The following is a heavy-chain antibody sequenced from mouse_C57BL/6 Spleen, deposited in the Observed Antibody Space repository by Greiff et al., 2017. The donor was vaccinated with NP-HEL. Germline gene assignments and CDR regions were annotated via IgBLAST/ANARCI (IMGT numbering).Heavy chain of an antibody. J-gene: IGHJ2*01. CDR3: ASTVGTLFDY. CDR2: IYPGDGDT. CDR1: GYAFSSSW. Sequence: VQLQESGPELVKPGASVKISCKASGYAFSSSWMNWVKQRPGKGLEWIGRIYPGDGDTNYNGKFKGKATLTADKSSSTAYMQLSSLTSEDSAVYVCASTVGTLFDYWGQGTTLTVSS. D-gene: IGHD1-1*01. V-gene: IGHV1-82*01.